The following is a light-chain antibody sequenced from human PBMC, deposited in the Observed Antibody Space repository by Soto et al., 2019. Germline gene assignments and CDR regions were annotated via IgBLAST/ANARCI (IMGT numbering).Light chain of an antibody. CDR3: QQYYSSPVT. CDR2: WAS. CDR1: QSVLYSSNSKNY. V-gene: IGKV4-1*01. Sequence: DIVLTQTPDSLAVSLGERATINCRSSQSVLYSSNSKNYLAWYQQKPGRPPKLLLYWASTRESGVPDRFSGSGSGKVFTLTITSLQAEDVAAYYCQQYYSSPVTFGGVTKVEL. J-gene: IGKJ4*01.